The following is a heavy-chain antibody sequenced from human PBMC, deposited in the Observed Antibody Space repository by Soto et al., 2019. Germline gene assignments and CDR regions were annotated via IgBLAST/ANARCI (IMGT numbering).Heavy chain of an antibody. CDR2: ISWNSGSI. CDR1: GFTFGDYA. CDR3: AKPHYYDSSGYFDY. Sequence: GGSLRLSCTASGFTFGDYAMSWVRQAPGKGLEWVSAISWNSGSIGYADSVKGRFTISRDNAKNSLYLQMNSLRAEDTAVYYCAKPHYYDSSGYFDYWGQGTLVTVSS. J-gene: IGHJ4*02. D-gene: IGHD3-22*01. V-gene: IGHV3-9*01.